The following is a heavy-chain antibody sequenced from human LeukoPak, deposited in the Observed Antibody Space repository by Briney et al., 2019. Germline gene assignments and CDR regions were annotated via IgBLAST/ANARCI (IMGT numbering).Heavy chain of an antibody. D-gene: IGHD4-17*01. CDR3: SFGTTVTNFDY. CDR2: IKQDGSEK. Sequence: GGSLRLSCAASGFTFSSYWMSWVRQAPGKGLEWVANIKQDGSEKYYVDSVKGRFTISRDNAKNSLYLQMNSLRAEDTAVYYCSFGTTVTNFDYWGQGTLVTVSS. J-gene: IGHJ4*02. CDR1: GFTFSSYW. V-gene: IGHV3-7*01.